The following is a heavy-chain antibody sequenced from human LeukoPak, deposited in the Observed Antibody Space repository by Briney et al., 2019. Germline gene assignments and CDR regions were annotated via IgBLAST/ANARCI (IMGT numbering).Heavy chain of an antibody. CDR3: ARGRSSSPRSDY. CDR2: ISYDGSNK. V-gene: IGHV3-30*04. J-gene: IGHJ4*02. CDR1: GFTFSSYA. D-gene: IGHD6-6*01. Sequence: PGGSLRLSCAASGFTFSSYAMHWVRQAPGKGLEWVAVISYDGSNKYYADSVKGRFTIPRDNSKNTLYLQMNSLRAEDTAVYYCARGRSSSPRSDYWGQGTLVTVSS.